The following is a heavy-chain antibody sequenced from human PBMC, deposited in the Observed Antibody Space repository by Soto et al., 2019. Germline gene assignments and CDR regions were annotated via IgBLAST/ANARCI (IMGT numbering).Heavy chain of an antibody. CDR2: IYYSGST. D-gene: IGHD6-13*01. CDR3: ARDQSRSSWYLTEPLV. J-gene: IGHJ6*02. Sequence: PSETLSLACTVSGGSISSGGYYWSWIRQHPGKGLEWIGYIYYSGSTYYNPSLKSRVTISVDTSKNQFSLKLSSVTAADTAVYYCARDQSRSSWYLTEPLVWGQGTTVTVSS. V-gene: IGHV4-31*03. CDR1: GGSISSGGYY.